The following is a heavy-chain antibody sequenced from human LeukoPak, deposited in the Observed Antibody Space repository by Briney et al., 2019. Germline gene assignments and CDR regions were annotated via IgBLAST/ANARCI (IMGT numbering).Heavy chain of an antibody. D-gene: IGHD5-18*01. CDR3: ARQPYSYGYFDY. V-gene: IGHV3-30*03. CDR2: ISYDGSNK. J-gene: IGHJ4*02. Sequence: GGSLRLSCAASGFTFSSYGMHWVRQAPGKGLEWVAVISYDGSNKYYADSVKGRFTISRDNSKNTLYLQMNSLRAEDTAVYYCARQPYSYGYFDYWGQRTLVTVSA. CDR1: GFTFSSYG.